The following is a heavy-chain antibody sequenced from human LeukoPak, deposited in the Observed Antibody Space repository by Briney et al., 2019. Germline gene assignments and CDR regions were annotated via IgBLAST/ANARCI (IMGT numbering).Heavy chain of an antibody. Sequence: SETLSLTCIVSGGSISSSSYYWDWIRQSPGKGLEWIGYIYYTGSIYYNPSLKSRVIISVGTSKNQFSLNLSSVTAADTAVYYCARGLLSRDYDSSGFGYWGQGTLVTVSS. CDR3: ARGLLSRDYDSSGFGY. V-gene: IGHV4-30-4*08. CDR1: GGSISSSSYY. D-gene: IGHD3-22*01. J-gene: IGHJ4*02. CDR2: IYYTGSI.